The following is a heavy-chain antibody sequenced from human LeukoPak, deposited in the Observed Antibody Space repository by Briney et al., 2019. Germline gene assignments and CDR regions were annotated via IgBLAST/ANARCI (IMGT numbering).Heavy chain of an antibody. CDR1: GFTFSSYA. V-gene: IGHV3-30-3*01. J-gene: IGHJ4*02. Sequence: GGSLRLSCAASGFTFSSYAMHWVRQAPGKGLEWVAVISYDGSNKYYADSVKGRFTISRDNSKNTLYLQMNSLRAEDTAVYYCARDGKVWFGEQNGFDYWGQGTLVTVSS. D-gene: IGHD3-10*01. CDR2: ISYDGSNK. CDR3: ARDGKVWFGEQNGFDY.